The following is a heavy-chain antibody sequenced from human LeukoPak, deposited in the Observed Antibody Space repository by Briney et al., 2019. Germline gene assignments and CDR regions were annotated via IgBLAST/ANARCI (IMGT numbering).Heavy chain of an antibody. Sequence: AQSLRLSCAASGFTFDDYGMSWVRQPPGKGLEWVSGIKWNGDSSGYADSVKGRFTISRDNSKNLLYVQMNSLRDEDTALYYCARDYPSPDYWGQGTLVTVSS. V-gene: IGHV3-20*04. CDR1: GFTFDDYG. CDR2: IKWNGDSS. J-gene: IGHJ4*02. CDR3: ARDYPSPDY.